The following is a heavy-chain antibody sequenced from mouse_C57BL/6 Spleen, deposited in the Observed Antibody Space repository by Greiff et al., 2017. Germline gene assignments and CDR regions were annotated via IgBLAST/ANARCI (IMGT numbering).Heavy chain of an antibody. D-gene: IGHD3-1*01. Sequence: DVMLVESGGGLVKPGGSLKLSCAASGFTFSDYGMHWVRQAPEKGLEWVAYISSGSSTIYYADTVKGRFTISRDNAKNTLFLQMTSLRSEDTAMYYCARTGGSGYYFDYWGQGTTLTVSS. CDR1: GFTFSDYG. V-gene: IGHV5-17*01. J-gene: IGHJ2*01. CDR3: ARTGGSGYYFDY. CDR2: ISSGSSTI.